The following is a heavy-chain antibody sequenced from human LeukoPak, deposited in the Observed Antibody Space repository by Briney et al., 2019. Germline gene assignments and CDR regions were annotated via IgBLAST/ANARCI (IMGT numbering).Heavy chain of an antibody. V-gene: IGHV3-23*01. Sequence: GGSLRLSCVASGFTFSSYGMSWVRQAPGKGLEWVSAISGSGGSTYYADSVKGRFTISRDNSKNTLYLQMNSLRAEDTAVYYCATIHDSSGYYDDAFDIWGQGTMVTVSS. CDR2: ISGSGGST. D-gene: IGHD3-22*01. CDR1: GFTFSSYG. J-gene: IGHJ3*02. CDR3: ATIHDSSGYYDDAFDI.